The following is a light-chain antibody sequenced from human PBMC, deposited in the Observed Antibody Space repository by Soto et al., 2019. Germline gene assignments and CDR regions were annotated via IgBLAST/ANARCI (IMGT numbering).Light chain of an antibody. CDR3: FSHRSGNSHV. CDR1: SSDVGGYNY. V-gene: IGLV2-14*01. CDR2: EVS. Sequence: QSVLTQPASVSGSPGQSITISCTGTSSDVGGYNYVSWYQQHPGKAPKLMIYEVSNRPSGVSNRFSGSKTGNTASLTISGLQAEDEAAYYCFSHRSGNSHVFGTGTKLTVL. J-gene: IGLJ1*01.